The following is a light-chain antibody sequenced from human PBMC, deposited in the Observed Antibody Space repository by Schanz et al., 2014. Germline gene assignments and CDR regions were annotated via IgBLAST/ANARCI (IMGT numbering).Light chain of an antibody. CDR2: DVS. Sequence: QSALTQPASVSGSPGQSITISCTGTSSDVGGYNYVSWYQHHPGKAPKLMIYDVSKRPSGVPDRFSGSKSGNTASLTVSGLQAEDEADYYCSSYAGSDNVVFGGGTKLTVL. CDR1: SSDVGGYNY. J-gene: IGLJ2*01. V-gene: IGLV2-8*01. CDR3: SSYAGSDNVV.